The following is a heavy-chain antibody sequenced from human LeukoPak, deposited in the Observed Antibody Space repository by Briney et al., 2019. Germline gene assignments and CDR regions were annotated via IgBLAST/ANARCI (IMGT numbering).Heavy chain of an antibody. J-gene: IGHJ4*02. CDR2: IYTSGST. CDR1: GGSISSGSYY. Sequence: SETLSLTCTVSGGSISSGSYYWSWIRQPAGKGLEWIGRIYTSGSTNYNPSLKSRFTISVDTSKNQFSLKLSSVTAADTAVYYCATQYYDYVWGSYRHLDYWGQGTLVTVSS. V-gene: IGHV4-61*02. D-gene: IGHD3-16*02. CDR3: ATQYYDYVWGSYRHLDY.